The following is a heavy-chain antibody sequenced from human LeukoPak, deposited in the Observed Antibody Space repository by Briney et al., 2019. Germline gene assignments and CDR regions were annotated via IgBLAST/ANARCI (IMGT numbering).Heavy chain of an antibody. CDR2: ITWKSHRT. CDR1: GIAFDDNA. CDR3: ASEVGYRSLGY. Sequence: GGPLRLSCAVSGIAFDDNAMHWVRKTPGRGLEWVSFITWKSHRTHYADSVKGRFTVSRDNSKDSMYLEMNSLKTEDTGLYHCASEVGYRSLGYLGQGTLVTVSS. J-gene: IGHJ4*02. V-gene: IGHV3-43*01. D-gene: IGHD3-3*01.